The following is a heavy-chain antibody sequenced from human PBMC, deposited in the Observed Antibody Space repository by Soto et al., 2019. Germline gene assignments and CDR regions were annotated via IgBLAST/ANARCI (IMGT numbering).Heavy chain of an antibody. Sequence: QVHLVQSGTEVKKPGSSVKVSCKASGGTFSSSGFSWVRQAPGQGLEWMGMIVPSLDTTNYTQKFQARVTITADEVTSTAYMELRSLSSEDTAVYYCAKWPQPRYTADPYAVEVWGQGPRVIVSS. D-gene: IGHD3-16*02. CDR1: GGTFSSSG. CDR2: IVPSLDTT. CDR3: AKWPQPRYTADPYAVEV. J-gene: IGHJ6*02. V-gene: IGHV1-69*11.